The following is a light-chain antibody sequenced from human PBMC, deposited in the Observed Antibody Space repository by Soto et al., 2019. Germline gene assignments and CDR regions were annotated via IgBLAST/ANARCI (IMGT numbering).Light chain of an antibody. J-gene: IGKJ1*01. CDR1: QDVRSN. CDR3: QEYDNWPPWT. CDR2: DAS. V-gene: IGKV3-15*01. Sequence: ETAMTQSPATLPVSLGERATLSCRASQDVRSNLAWYQQKPGQPPRLLMYDASTRATGVPARFSGSGSGTEFTLTISSLQSEDFAVYYCQEYDNWPPWTFGHGTKVDIK.